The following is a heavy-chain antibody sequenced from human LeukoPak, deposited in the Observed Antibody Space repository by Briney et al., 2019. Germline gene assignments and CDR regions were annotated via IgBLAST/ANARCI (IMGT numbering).Heavy chain of an antibody. D-gene: IGHD3-22*01. J-gene: IGHJ3*02. CDR2: ISSSGRT. CDR1: GDSISSGDYY. Sequence: PSETLSLTCTVSGDSISSGDYYWSWIRQPAGKGLEWIGRISSSGRTNYNPSLKSRVTISVATSKNQFSLKLSSVTAADTAVYFCARGPYSYDSSGAFDIWGQGTMVTVSS. V-gene: IGHV4-61*02. CDR3: ARGPYSYDSSGAFDI.